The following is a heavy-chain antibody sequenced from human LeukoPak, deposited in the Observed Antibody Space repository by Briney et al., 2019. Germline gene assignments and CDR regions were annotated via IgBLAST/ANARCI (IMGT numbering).Heavy chain of an antibody. CDR1: GFTFSSYA. V-gene: IGHV3-30-3*01. D-gene: IGHD3-3*01. CDR2: VSYDGSDE. Sequence: GSLRLSCAASGFTFSSYAMHWVRQAPGKGLEWVAAVSYDGSDEYYADSVKGRLTVSRDNSKNTLSLEIHSLKVEDTAVYYCARVDSRSGSSFSASWGQGTLVIVSS. CDR3: ARVDSRSGSSFSAS. J-gene: IGHJ4*02.